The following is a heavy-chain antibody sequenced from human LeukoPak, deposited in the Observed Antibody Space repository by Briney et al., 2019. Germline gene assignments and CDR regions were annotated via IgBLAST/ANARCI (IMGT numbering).Heavy chain of an antibody. CDR3: ARVKRVVPAAHDAFDI. J-gene: IGHJ3*02. CDR2: VDYSGIA. D-gene: IGHD2-2*01. Sequence: SETLSLTCTVSGGAVSSSSYYWAWIRQPPGKGLEWIGSVDYSGIASYNPSLKSRVTISVDTSKNQFSLKLSSVTAADTAVYYCARVKRVVPAAHDAFDIWGQGTMVTVSS. CDR1: GGAVSSSSYY. V-gene: IGHV4-39*07.